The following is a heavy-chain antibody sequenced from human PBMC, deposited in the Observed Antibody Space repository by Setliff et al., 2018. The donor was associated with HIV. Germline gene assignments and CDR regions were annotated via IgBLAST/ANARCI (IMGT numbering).Heavy chain of an antibody. D-gene: IGHD5-12*01. CDR1: GLSMSYNY. CDR2: VHYSGST. V-gene: IGHV4-59*12. J-gene: IGHJ3*02. Sequence: SETLSLTCTVSGLSMSYNYWTWIRQSPGKGLEWIGYVHYSGSTRYNPSLKSRVTMSVDTSKNQFSLKLSSVTAADTAVYYCARDHSGYDPDAFDIWGQGTMVTVSS. CDR3: ARDHSGYDPDAFDI.